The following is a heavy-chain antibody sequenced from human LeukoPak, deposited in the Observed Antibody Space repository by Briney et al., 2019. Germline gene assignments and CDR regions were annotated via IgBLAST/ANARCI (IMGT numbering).Heavy chain of an antibody. CDR2: ISYDGSNK. V-gene: IGHV3-30*18. J-gene: IGHJ6*02. CDR3: AKDIVVVPAAIGYYYYYGMDV. D-gene: IGHD2-2*01. Sequence: GGSLRLSCAASGFTFSSYGIHWVRQAPGKGLEWVAVISYDGSNKYYADSVRGRFTISRDNSKNTLYLQMNSLRAEDTAVYYCAKDIVVVPAAIGYYYYYGMDVWGQGTTVTVS. CDR1: GFTFSSYG.